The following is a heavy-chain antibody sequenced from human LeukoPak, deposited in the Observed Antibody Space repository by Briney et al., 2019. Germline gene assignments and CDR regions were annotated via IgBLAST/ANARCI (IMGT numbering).Heavy chain of an antibody. D-gene: IGHD3-10*01. CDR2: IKQDGGEK. J-gene: IGHJ6*02. CDR3: ARAGFGELAYYYYYGMDV. CDR1: GFTFSSYA. Sequence: GGSLRLSCAASGFTFSSYAMSWVRQAPGKGLEWVANIKQDGGEKYYVDSVKGRFTISRDNAKNSLYLQMNSLRAEDTAVYYCARAGFGELAYYYYYGMDVWGQGTTVTVSS. V-gene: IGHV3-7*01.